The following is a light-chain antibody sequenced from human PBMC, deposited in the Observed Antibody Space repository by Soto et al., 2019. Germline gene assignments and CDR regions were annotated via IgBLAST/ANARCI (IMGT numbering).Light chain of an antibody. J-gene: IGKJ4*01. Sequence: DIQMTQSPSSLSASVGDRVTITCRASQGISSYLGWYQQKPGKAPNLLIYAASTLQSGVPSRFSGGGSGTEFNLTISSLQSEDFAVYYCQQYNNWPRATFGGGTKVDIK. V-gene: IGKV1-9*01. CDR1: QGISSY. CDR3: QQYNNWPRAT. CDR2: AAS.